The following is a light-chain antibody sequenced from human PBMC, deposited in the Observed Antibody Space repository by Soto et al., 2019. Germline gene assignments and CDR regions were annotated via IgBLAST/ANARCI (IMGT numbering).Light chain of an antibody. CDR2: DVI. V-gene: IGLV2-11*01. CDR3: CSYAGDYTFV. J-gene: IGLJ1*01. Sequence: QSALIQPRSVSGSPGQSVTISCTGTSSDVGVYKYVSWYRQHPGKAPKLMIYDVITRPSGVPHRFSGSKSGNTASLTISGLQAEDEADYYGCSYAGDYTFVFGSGTKLTVL. CDR1: SSDVGVYKY.